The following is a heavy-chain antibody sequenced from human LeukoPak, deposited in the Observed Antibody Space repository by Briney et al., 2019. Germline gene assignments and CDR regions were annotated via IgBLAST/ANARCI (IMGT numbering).Heavy chain of an antibody. CDR3: AKDPGFCNSTSCYVQYYFDY. CDR1: GFTFSSYW. Sequence: GGSLRLSCAASGFTFSSYWMHWVRQAPGKGLVWVSRINSDGSSTSYADSVKGRFTISRDNAKNTLYLQMNSLRAEDTAIYYCAKDPGFCNSTSCYVQYYFDYWGQGTLVTVSS. V-gene: IGHV3-74*01. J-gene: IGHJ4*02. CDR2: INSDGSST. D-gene: IGHD2-2*01.